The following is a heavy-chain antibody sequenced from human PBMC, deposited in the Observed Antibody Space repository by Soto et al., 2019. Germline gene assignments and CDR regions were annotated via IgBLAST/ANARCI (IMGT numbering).Heavy chain of an antibody. J-gene: IGHJ4*02. CDR1: GFTFSRFA. CDR3: AKETFAGRDYDSSAYYG. V-gene: IGHV3-23*01. D-gene: IGHD3-22*01. Sequence: PGGSLRLSCAASGFTFSRFAMSWVRQAPGKGLEWVSSISSGGSTYSADSVKGRFTISRDNSKNTLYLQMNSLRAEDTAVYYCAKETFAGRDYDSSAYYGWGQGTLVTVSS. CDR2: ISSGGST.